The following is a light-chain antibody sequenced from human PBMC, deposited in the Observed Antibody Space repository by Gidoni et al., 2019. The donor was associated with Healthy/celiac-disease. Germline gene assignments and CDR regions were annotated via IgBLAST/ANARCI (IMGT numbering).Light chain of an antibody. Sequence: EIVLTQSPGTLSLSPGERATLSCRASQSVSSSYSAWYQQKPGQAPRLLIYGATSSATGIPDRFSGSGSGTDFTLTISRLEPEDFAVYYCQQYGSSLTWTFGQGTKVEIK. V-gene: IGKV3-20*01. CDR1: QSVSSSY. CDR3: QQYGSSLTWT. CDR2: GAT. J-gene: IGKJ1*01.